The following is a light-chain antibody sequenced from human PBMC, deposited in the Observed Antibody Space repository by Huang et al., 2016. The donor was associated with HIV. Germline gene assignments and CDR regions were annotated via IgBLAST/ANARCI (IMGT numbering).Light chain of an antibody. V-gene: IGKV3-15*01. Sequence: EIVMTQSPATLSVSPGERATLSCRASQSVSSNLAWYQQNPGQCPRLLIYGASTRATGIPARFSGSGSGTEFTRTISSLQSEDFAVYYCQQYNNWPKVFTFGPGTKVDIK. J-gene: IGKJ3*01. CDR2: GAS. CDR3: QQYNNWPKVFT. CDR1: QSVSSN.